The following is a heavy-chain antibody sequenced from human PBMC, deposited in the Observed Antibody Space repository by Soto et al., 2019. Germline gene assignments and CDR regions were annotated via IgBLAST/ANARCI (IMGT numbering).Heavy chain of an antibody. CDR1: GGTFSSYA. CDR3: ARDIVVLVAATLNPYYYYGMDV. CDR2: ISAYNDDT. Sequence: ASVKVSCKASGGTFSSYAISWVRQAPGQGLEWMGGISAYNDDTNYAQILQGRVTITRDTSASTAYMELSSLRPEDTAVYYCARDIVVLVAATLNPYYYYGMDVWGQGTTVTVSS. V-gene: IGHV1-18*01. D-gene: IGHD2-15*01. J-gene: IGHJ6*02.